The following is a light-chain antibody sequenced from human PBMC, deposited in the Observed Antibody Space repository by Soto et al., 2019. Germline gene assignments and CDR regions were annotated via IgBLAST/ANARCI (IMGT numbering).Light chain of an antibody. CDR1: QSLVSSDGNTY. CDR3: MQATYWPWT. V-gene: IGKV2-30*01. Sequence: DVVMTQSPLSLPVTVGQPASISCRSSQSLVSSDGNTYLIWFQQRPDQSPRRLIYLVSDRDSGVPDRFSGSGSGTDFTLKISRVEAEDVGLYYCMQATYWPWTFGLGTKVEIK. J-gene: IGKJ1*01. CDR2: LVS.